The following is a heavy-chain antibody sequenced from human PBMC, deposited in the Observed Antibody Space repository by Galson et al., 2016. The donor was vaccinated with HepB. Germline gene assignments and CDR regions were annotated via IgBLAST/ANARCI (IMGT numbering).Heavy chain of an antibody. Sequence: SLRLSCAASGFTFSSYWMSWVRQAPGKGLEWISYITSSGGLSYYADSMEGRFTISRANAKNSVYPQVNSLRAEDTAVYYCASRGFYGSLDNWGQGTLVTVSS. J-gene: IGHJ4*02. D-gene: IGHD6-25*01. CDR3: ASRGFYGSLDN. V-gene: IGHV3-11*01. CDR1: GFTFSSYW. CDR2: ITSSGGLS.